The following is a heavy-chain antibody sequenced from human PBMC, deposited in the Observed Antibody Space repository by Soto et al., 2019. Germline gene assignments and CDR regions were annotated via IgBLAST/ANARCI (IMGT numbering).Heavy chain of an antibody. CDR1: GFTFSSYG. D-gene: IGHD1-1*01. CDR3: ARDEGTVIGDYYYYYGMDV. Sequence: PGGSRRRSWAASGFTFSSYGMHWVRQAPGKGLEWVAVIWYDGSNKYYADSVKGRFTISRDNSKNTLYLQMNSLRAEDTAVYYCARDEGTVIGDYYYYYGMDVWGQGTTVTVSS. CDR2: IWYDGSNK. J-gene: IGHJ6*02. V-gene: IGHV3-33*01.